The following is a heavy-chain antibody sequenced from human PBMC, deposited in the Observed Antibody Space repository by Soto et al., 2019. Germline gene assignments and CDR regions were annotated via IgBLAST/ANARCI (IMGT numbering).Heavy chain of an antibody. D-gene: IGHD3-3*01. CDR1: GGSFSGYY. V-gene: IGHV4-34*01. J-gene: IGHJ5*02. CDR2: INHSGST. CDR3: ARMYYDFWSGYPRGGFDP. Sequence: QVQLQQWGAGLLKPSETLSLTCAVYGGSFSGYYWSWIRQPPGKGLEWIGEINHSGSTNYNPSLKSRVTISVDTSKNQFSLKLSSVTAADTAVYYCARMYYDFWSGYPRGGFDPWGQGTLVTVSS.